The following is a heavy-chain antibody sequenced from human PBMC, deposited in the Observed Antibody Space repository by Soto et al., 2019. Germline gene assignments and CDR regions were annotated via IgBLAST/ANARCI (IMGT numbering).Heavy chain of an antibody. Sequence: QVPLVQSGAEVKKPGASVKVSCKASGYTFSSYGISWVRQAPGQGLEWMGWISAYNGNTNYAQKLQGRVTMTTDTSTNTAYMELRSLRSDDTAVYYCARGPNYDILTGNYDGMDVWGQGTTVTVSS. J-gene: IGHJ6*02. V-gene: IGHV1-18*01. CDR2: ISAYNGNT. CDR1: GYTFSSYG. D-gene: IGHD3-9*01. CDR3: ARGPNYDILTGNYDGMDV.